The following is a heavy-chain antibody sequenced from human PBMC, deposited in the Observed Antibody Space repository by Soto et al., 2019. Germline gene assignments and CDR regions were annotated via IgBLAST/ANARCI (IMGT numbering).Heavy chain of an antibody. Sequence: QVQLVQSGAEVKKPGASVKVSCKASGYTFTSYAMHWVRQAPGQRLEWMGWINAGNGNTKYSQKFQGRVTITRDTSASTAYMELSSLRSEDTAVYYCARTLGIAVVALQPSGGPHYWGQGTLVTVSS. CDR2: INAGNGNT. CDR1: GYTFTSYA. V-gene: IGHV1-3*01. D-gene: IGHD6-19*01. CDR3: ARTLGIAVVALQPSGGPHY. J-gene: IGHJ4*02.